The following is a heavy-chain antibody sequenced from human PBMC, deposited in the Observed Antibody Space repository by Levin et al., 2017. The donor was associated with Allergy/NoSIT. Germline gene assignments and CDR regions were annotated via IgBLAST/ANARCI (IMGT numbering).Heavy chain of an antibody. D-gene: IGHD4-11*01. Sequence: PGGSLRLSCAASGFIFSNYSMNWVRQAPGKGLEWVSSISSRSSNIYYADSVKGRFTISRDNAKNSLYLQMNSLRAVDTAVYYCARDSTAVSSDYWGQGTLVTVSS. CDR1: GFIFSNYS. V-gene: IGHV3-21*01. J-gene: IGHJ4*02. CDR2: ISSRSSNI. CDR3: ARDSTAVSSDY.